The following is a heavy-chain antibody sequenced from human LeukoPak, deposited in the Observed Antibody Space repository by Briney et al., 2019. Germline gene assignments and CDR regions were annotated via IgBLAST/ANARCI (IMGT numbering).Heavy chain of an antibody. V-gene: IGHV3-23*01. CDR3: ARGGSYFGGY. D-gene: IGHD1-26*01. Sequence: GGSLRLSCAASGFTFRTYGMSWVRQAPGKGLEWVSGISGGGGSTYYADSVKGRFTISRDNTKNSLYLQMNSLRAEDTAVYYCARGGSYFGGYWGQGTLVTVSS. CDR1: GFTFRTYG. CDR2: ISGGGGST. J-gene: IGHJ4*02.